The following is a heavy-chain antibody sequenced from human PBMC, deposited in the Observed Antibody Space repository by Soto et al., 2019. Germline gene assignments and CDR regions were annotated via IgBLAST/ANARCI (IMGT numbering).Heavy chain of an antibody. CDR1: GYSISSSNW. Sequence: QEQLQESGPGLVKPSDTISLTCAVYGYSISSSNWWGWIRQPPGKGLEWIGYIYYSGSTYYNPSLKSRVTMSVDTSKNQFSLKLSSVNAVDTAVYYCARSYRDYGMDVWGQGTTVTVSS. V-gene: IGHV4-28*01. CDR3: ARSYRDYGMDV. D-gene: IGHD5-18*01. CDR2: IYYSGST. J-gene: IGHJ6*02.